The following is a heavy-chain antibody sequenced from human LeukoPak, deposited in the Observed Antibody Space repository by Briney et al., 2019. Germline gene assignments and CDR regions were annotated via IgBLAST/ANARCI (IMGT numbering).Heavy chain of an antibody. CDR3: ARVAYYDSSGYYYVMDAFDI. Sequence: ASVKVSCKASGYTFTSYDINWVRQATGQGLEWMGWMNPNSGNTGYAQKFQGRVSITRNTSISTVYMELSSLRSEDTAVYYCARVAYYDSSGYYYVMDAFDIWGQGTMVTVSS. J-gene: IGHJ3*02. V-gene: IGHV1-8*03. D-gene: IGHD3-22*01. CDR1: GYTFTSYD. CDR2: MNPNSGNT.